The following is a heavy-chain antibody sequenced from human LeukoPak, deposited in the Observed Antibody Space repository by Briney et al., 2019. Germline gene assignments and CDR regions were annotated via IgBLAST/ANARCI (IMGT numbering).Heavy chain of an antibody. V-gene: IGHV3-66*03. J-gene: IGHJ4*02. CDR3: AREGPRIVVVVAATQTFDY. CDR1: GFTFSSNS. D-gene: IGHD2-15*01. Sequence: PGGSLRLSCTVSGFTFSSNSMSWVRQAPGKGLEWVSFDSVKGRFTISRDNSKNTLYLQINSLRAEDTAVYYCAREGPRIVVVVAATQTFDYWGQGTLVTVSS.